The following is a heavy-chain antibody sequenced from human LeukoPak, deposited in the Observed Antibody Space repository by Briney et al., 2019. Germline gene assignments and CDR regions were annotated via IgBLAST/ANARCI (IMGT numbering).Heavy chain of an antibody. CDR2: IYYSVST. CDR3: ARGLTYYFDSSGYYVTDAFDI. J-gene: IGHJ3*02. Sequence: SETDSLTCTVSGGSISSYYWSWIRQPPGKGLEWIGYIYYSVSTNYNPSLKSLVTISVDTSKNQFSLKLTSVTAADTAVYYCARGLTYYFDSSGYYVTDAFDIWGQGTMLTVPS. D-gene: IGHD3-22*01. V-gene: IGHV4-59*01. CDR1: GGSISSYY.